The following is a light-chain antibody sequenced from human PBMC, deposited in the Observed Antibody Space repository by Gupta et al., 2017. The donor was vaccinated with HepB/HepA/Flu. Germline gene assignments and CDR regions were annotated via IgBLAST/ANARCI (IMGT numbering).Light chain of an antibody. J-gene: IGLJ2*01. Sequence: QAVLTQPPPAPAAPGQKVTISCSGSSSNIGNNYVSWYQQLPGTAPKLLIYENNKRPSGIPDRFSGSKSGTSATLGITGLQTGDEADYYCGTWDSSLSAVVFGGGTKLTVL. V-gene: IGLV1-51*02. CDR3: GTWDSSLSAVV. CDR1: SSNIGNNY. CDR2: ENN.